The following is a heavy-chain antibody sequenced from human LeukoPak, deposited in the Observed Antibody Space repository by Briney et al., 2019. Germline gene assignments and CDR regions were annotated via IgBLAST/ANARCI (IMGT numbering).Heavy chain of an antibody. CDR2: IYIGGDT. Sequence: PGGSLRLSCAASGFTVSSNYMTWVRQAPGKGLEWVSVIYIGGDTYYADSVKGRFTISRDNSKNTVYLQMNSLRAEDTAVYYCARGLRHSSGTNWFDPWGQGTLVTVSS. CDR1: GFTVSSNY. V-gene: IGHV3-66*01. D-gene: IGHD3-22*01. CDR3: ARGLRHSSGTNWFDP. J-gene: IGHJ5*02.